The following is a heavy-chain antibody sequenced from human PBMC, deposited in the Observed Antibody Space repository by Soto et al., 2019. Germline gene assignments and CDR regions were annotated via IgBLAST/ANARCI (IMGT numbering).Heavy chain of an antibody. Sequence: ASVKVSCKASGYTFASYAISWMRQAPGQGLEWMGWISAHNGNTNYAQKLQGRVTMTTDASTSTAYMELRSLRSDDTAVYYCARDPPPPDYWCQGTLVTVS. CDR2: ISAHNGNT. CDR3: ARDPPPPDY. J-gene: IGHJ4*02. V-gene: IGHV1-18*01. CDR1: GYTFASYA.